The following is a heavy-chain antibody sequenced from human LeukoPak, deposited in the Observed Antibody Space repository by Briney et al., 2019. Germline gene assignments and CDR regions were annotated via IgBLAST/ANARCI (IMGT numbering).Heavy chain of an antibody. D-gene: IGHD2-21*01. CDR3: ARHGDWEVLATRFSVSYYYYGMDV. V-gene: IGHV4-59*08. Sequence: SETLSLTCTVSGGSISSYYWSWIRQPPGKGLEWIGYIYYSGSTNYNPSLKSRVTISVDTSKNQFSLKLSSVTAADTAVHYCARHGDWEVLATRFSVSYYYYGMDVWGQGTTVTVSS. J-gene: IGHJ6*02. CDR2: IYYSGST. CDR1: GGSISSYY.